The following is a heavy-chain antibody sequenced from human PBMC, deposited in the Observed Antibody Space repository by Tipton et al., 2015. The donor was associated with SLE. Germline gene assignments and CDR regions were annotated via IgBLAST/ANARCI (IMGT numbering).Heavy chain of an antibody. CDR2: IYYTGNT. D-gene: IGHD2-8*01. CDR3: AREVEYCRCTNCYPTVDS. Sequence: TLSLTCTVSGGSISGSYWNWIRQPPGKGLEWIGFIYYTGNTNYNPSLKSRLSISADTSENQISLWLNSVTAADTAVYYCAREVEYCRCTNCYPTVDSWGQGTLVTVSS. CDR1: GGSISGSY. J-gene: IGHJ4*02. V-gene: IGHV4-59*01.